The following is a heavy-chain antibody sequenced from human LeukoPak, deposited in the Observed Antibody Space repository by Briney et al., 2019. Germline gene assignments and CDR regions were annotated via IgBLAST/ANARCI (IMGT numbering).Heavy chain of an antibody. CDR3: VKEGAIDCSTTSCFPGH. CDR1: GFIFSTYG. V-gene: IGHV3-30*02. J-gene: IGHJ4*02. Sequence: PGGSLRLSCAASGFIFSTYGMHWVRQAPGKGLEWVAFIRYDGSNIYYADSVKGRFIISRDNSKNKVYLQMNSLRAEDTAVYFCVKEGAIDCSTTSCFPGHWGQGTLVTVSS. CDR2: IRYDGSNI. D-gene: IGHD2-2*01.